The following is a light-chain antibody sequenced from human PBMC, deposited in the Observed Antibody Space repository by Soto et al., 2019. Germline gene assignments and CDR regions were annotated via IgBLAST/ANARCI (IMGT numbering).Light chain of an antibody. CDR1: SSNIGSNP. V-gene: IGLV1-44*01. CDR2: SND. J-gene: IGLJ7*01. Sequence: QSVLSQPPSASGTPGQRVTISCSGSSSNIGSNPVTWYQQFPGTALRLLIYSNDQRPSGVPDRFSGSKSGTSASLAIGLQSEDEADYYCAAWDDSLDAAVFGGGTQLTVL. CDR3: AAWDDSLDAAV.